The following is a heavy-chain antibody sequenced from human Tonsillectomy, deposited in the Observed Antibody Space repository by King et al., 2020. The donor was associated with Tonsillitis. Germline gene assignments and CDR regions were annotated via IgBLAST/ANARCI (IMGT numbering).Heavy chain of an antibody. CDR2: IQFDGSNK. CDR3: AKGSGYDFDY. Sequence: VQLVESGGGVVQPGGSLRVSCAASGFTFSSYGMHWVRQAPGKGLEWVAFIQFDGSNKYYADSVKGRFTISRDNSRNTMCLQMNSLRAEDTAVYYCAKGSGYDFDYWGQGTLVTVSS. CDR1: GFTFSSYG. D-gene: IGHD5-12*01. J-gene: IGHJ4*02. V-gene: IGHV3-30*02.